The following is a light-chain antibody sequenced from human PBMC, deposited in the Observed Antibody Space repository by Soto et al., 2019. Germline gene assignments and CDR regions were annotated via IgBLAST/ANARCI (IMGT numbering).Light chain of an antibody. CDR3: LQDYNYPLT. V-gene: IGKV1-6*01. Sequence: AIQMTQFPSSLSASVGDRVTITCRASQDIRSDLGWYQQRPGKAPRVLIYAASSLQSGVPSRFSGSGSGIDFTLTISSLQPEDFATYYCLQDYNYPLTFGGGTKVEIK. CDR1: QDIRSD. J-gene: IGKJ4*01. CDR2: AAS.